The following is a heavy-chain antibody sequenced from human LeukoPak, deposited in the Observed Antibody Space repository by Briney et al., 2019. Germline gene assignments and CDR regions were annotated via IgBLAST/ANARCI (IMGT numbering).Heavy chain of an antibody. CDR2: MNPNSGNT. Sequence: ASVKVSCKASGYTFTSYDINWVRQATGQGLEWMRWMNPNSGNTGYAQKFQGRVTMTRNTSISTAYMELSSLRSEDTAVYYCARVGYCSGGSCYQIDYWGQGTLVTVSS. J-gene: IGHJ4*02. D-gene: IGHD2-15*01. CDR1: GYTFTSYD. V-gene: IGHV1-8*01. CDR3: ARVGYCSGGSCYQIDY.